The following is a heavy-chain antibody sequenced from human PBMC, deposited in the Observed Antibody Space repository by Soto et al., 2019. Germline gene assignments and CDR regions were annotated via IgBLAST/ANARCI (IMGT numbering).Heavy chain of an antibody. CDR1: GDSVSTNSAG. D-gene: IGHD1-20*01. J-gene: IGHJ4*02. Sequence: SQTLSLTCAISGDSVSTNSAGWNWIRQSPSRGLEWLGRTYYRSKWYNDYAVSVKSRIIIDPDTSRNQFSLQLNSVIPEDTAVYFYARANNWRFDSWGQGTPVTVSS. CDR3: ARANNWRFDS. CDR2: TYYRSKWYN. V-gene: IGHV6-1*01.